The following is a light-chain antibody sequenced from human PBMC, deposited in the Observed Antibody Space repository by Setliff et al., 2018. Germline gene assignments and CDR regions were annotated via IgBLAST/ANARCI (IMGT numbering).Light chain of an antibody. CDR1: SSNIGSSY. CDR3: AVWDDNLNGPV. J-gene: IGLJ2*01. CDR2: DNN. V-gene: IGLV1-51*01. Sequence: QSVLTQPPSVSAAPRQKVTISCSGSSSNIGSSYVSWYQQVPGTAPKLLIYDNNKRPSGIPDRFSGSKSGASGTLGITGLQTGDEAEYYCAVWDDNLNGPVFGGGTKGTV.